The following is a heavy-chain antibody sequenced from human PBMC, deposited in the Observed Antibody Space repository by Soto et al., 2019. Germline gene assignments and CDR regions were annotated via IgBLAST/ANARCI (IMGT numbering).Heavy chain of an antibody. CDR3: GRGRGYSNAWGSYYSGMDV. Sequence: QVQLQQWGAGLLKPSETLSLTCAIYGGSFSNYYWNWIRQPPGKGLEWMGKINHNGSTNYSPSLKSRLTKSVDTSKTQFSLKLISVTAADTAVYFCGRGRGYSNAWGSYYSGMDVWGQGTTVTVSS. V-gene: IGHV4-34*01. CDR1: GGSFSNYY. D-gene: IGHD6-19*01. J-gene: IGHJ6*02. CDR2: INHNGST.